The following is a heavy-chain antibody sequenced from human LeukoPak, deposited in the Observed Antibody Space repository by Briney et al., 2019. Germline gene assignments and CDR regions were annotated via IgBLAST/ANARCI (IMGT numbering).Heavy chain of an antibody. Sequence: ASVKVSCKASGYTFTGYYMHWVRQAPGRGLEWMGWINPNSGGTNYAQKFQGRVTMTRDTSISTAYMELSRLRSDDTAVYYCARVRREHYAEAYSDYWGQGTLVTVSS. CDR3: ARVRREHYAEAYSDY. V-gene: IGHV1-2*02. J-gene: IGHJ4*02. CDR1: GYTFTGYY. CDR2: INPNSGGT. D-gene: IGHD2-2*01.